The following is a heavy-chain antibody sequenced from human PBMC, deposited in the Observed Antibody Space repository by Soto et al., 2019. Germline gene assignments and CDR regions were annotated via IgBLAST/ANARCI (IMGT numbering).Heavy chain of an antibody. CDR1: GFTFNSYW. CDR2: IKQDGSEK. V-gene: IGHV3-7*01. CDR3: ARDRSRLDAFDI. Sequence: EVQLVESGGGLVQPGGSLRLSCAASGFTFNSYWMNWVRQAPGKGLEWVANIKQDGSEKYYVDSVKGRFTISRDNAKNSLFLQMNRLRAEDTAVYYCARDRSRLDAFDIWGQGTMVTVSS. D-gene: IGHD6-13*01. J-gene: IGHJ3*02.